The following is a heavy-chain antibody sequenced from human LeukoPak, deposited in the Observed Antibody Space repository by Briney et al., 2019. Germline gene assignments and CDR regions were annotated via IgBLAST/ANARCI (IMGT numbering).Heavy chain of an antibody. CDR3: ARRRYYDSTGYLD. V-gene: IGHV4-39*01. Sequence: SETLFLTCSVSGGFISSSSSYYWGWIRQPPGKGLEWIGDIYYSGSSYYDPSLKSRVAISIDTSKNQFSLRLSPVTAADSATYYCARRRYYDSTGYLDWGQGTLVTVSS. J-gene: IGHJ1*01. CDR2: IYYSGSS. CDR1: GGFISSSSSYY. D-gene: IGHD3-22*01.